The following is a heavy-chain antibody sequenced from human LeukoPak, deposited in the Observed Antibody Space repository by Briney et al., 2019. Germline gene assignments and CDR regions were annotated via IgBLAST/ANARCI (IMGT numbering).Heavy chain of an antibody. CDR1: VFTFSSYS. CDR2: ISVSGGST. CDR3: ANQGYCSGGSCYSDDWFDP. D-gene: IGHD2-15*01. J-gene: IGHJ5*02. V-gene: IGHV3-23*01. Sequence: GGSLRLSCAASVFTFSSYSMHWVPQAPGKGLEWVSAISVSGGSTYYADSVKGRFTISRDNSKNTLYLQMNSLRAEDTAVYYCANQGYCSGGSCYSDDWFDPWGQGTLVTVSS.